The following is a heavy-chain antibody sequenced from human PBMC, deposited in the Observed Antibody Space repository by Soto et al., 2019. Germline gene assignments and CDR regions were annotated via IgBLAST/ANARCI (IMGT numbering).Heavy chain of an antibody. CDR3: ARGRLQYYFDY. CDR1: GGCISSGDYY. V-gene: IGHV4-30-4*01. J-gene: IGHJ4*02. Sequence: QVQLQESGPGLVKPSQTLSLTCTVSGGCISSGDYYWIWIRQPPGKGLEWIGYIYYSGSTYYNTSLKCRVTIALDTSKKQSSLKLISVTAADTAVYYCARGRLQYYFDYWGQGTLVTVSS. CDR2: IYYSGST.